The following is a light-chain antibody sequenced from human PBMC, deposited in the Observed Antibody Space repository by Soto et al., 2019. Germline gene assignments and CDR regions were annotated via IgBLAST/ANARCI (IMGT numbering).Light chain of an antibody. CDR3: QQYDNLPPIT. J-gene: IGKJ5*01. V-gene: IGKV1-33*01. CDR1: QDISNY. CDR2: DAS. Sequence: DIQMTQSPSSLSASVGDRVTITCQASQDISNYLNWYQQKPGKAPKLLIYDASNLETGVPSRFSGSGYGTDFTFPISSLQPEDIATYYCQQYDNLPPITVGQGTRLEIK.